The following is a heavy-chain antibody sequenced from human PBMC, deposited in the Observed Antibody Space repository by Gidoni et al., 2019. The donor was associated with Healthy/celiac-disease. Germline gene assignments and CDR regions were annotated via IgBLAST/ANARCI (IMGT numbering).Heavy chain of an antibody. V-gene: IGHV3-33*01. CDR2: IWYDGSKK. CDR1: GFTFSSYC. Sequence: QVQLVESGGGVVQPGRSLRLSFAASGFTFSSYCMHWVRQAPGKGLEWVAVIWYDGSKKYYADSVKGRFTISRDNSKNTLYLQMNSLRVEDTAVYYCARDPGYCSGGSCYRSFDYWGQGTLVTVSS. CDR3: ARDPGYCSGGSCYRSFDY. J-gene: IGHJ4*02. D-gene: IGHD2-15*01.